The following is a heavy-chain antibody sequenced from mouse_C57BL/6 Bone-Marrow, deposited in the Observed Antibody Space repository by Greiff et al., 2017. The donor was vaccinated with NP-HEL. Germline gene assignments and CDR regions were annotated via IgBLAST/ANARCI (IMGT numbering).Heavy chain of an antibody. V-gene: IGHV5-15*01. CDR3: ARQGYDEGFDY. D-gene: IGHD2-2*01. CDR1: GFTFSDYG. Sequence: EVQVVESGGGLVQPGGSLKLSCAASGFTFSDYGMAWVRQAPRKGPELVAFISNLAYSIYYADTVTGRFTISRENAKNTLYLEMSSLRSEDTAMYYCARQGYDEGFDYWGQGTTLTVSS. CDR2: ISNLAYSI. J-gene: IGHJ2*01.